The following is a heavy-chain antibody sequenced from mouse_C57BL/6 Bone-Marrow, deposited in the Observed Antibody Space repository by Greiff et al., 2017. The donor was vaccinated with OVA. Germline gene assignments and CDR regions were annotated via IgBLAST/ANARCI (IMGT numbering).Heavy chain of an antibody. J-gene: IGHJ3*01. CDR1: GYTFTDYY. CDR3: ARCLHYYGSSPWFAY. Sequence: EVQLQQSGPELVKPGASVKISCKASGYTFTDYYMNWVKQSHGKSLEWIGDINPNNGGTSYNQKFKGKATLTVDKSSSTAYMELRSLTSEDSAVYYCARCLHYYGSSPWFAYWGQGTLVTVSA. CDR2: INPNNGGT. V-gene: IGHV1-26*01. D-gene: IGHD1-1*01.